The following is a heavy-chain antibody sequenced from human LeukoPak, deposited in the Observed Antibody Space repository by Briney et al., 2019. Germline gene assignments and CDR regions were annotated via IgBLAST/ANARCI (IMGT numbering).Heavy chain of an antibody. Sequence: HPGGSLRLSCAASGFTFSSYAMSWVRQAPGKGLEWVSAISGSGGSTYYADSVKGRFTISRDNSKNTLYLQMNSLRAEDTAVYYCAKDRAYSSGWYVLDYWGQGTLVTVSS. J-gene: IGHJ4*02. V-gene: IGHV3-23*01. CDR1: GFTFSSYA. CDR2: ISGSGGST. D-gene: IGHD6-19*01. CDR3: AKDRAYSSGWYVLDY.